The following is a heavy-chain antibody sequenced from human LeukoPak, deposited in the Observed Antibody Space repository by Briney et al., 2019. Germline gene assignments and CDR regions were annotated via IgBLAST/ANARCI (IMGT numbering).Heavy chain of an antibody. D-gene: IGHD4-17*01. CDR2: LNWDGGTT. J-gene: IGHJ4*02. Sequence: GGSLRLSCAASGFTFSNFWMAWVRQVPGKGLEWVSGLNWDGGTTGHADSVKGRFTISRGNAKNSLYLQMNSLRAEDTALYYCARAQTYGDYRLLLDYWGQGTLVTVSS. CDR3: ARAQTYGDYRLLLDY. CDR1: GFTFSNFW. V-gene: IGHV3-20*04.